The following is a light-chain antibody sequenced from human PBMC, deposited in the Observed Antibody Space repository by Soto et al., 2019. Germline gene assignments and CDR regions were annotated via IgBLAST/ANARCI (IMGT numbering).Light chain of an antibody. V-gene: IGLV2-14*01. CDR1: NSDFDTYTY. CDR2: EVI. CDR3: SSYISRNLV. Sequence: QSALTQPASVSGSPGESITISCTETNSDFDTYTYVSWYQQVPGKAPKLMIYEVIKRPSGVSSRFSGSKSGNTASLTISALQAEDEADYYCSSYISRNLVFGGGTKLTV. J-gene: IGLJ2*01.